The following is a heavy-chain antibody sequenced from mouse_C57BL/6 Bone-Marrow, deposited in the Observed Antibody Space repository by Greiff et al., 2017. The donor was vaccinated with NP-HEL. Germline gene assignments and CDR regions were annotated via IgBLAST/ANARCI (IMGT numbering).Heavy chain of an antibody. J-gene: IGHJ2*01. CDR1: GYTFTSYG. D-gene: IGHD2-4*01. V-gene: IGHV1-81*01. CDR2: IYPRSGNT. CDR3: AIYYDYDRGNYFDY. Sequence: QVQLQQSGAELARPGASVKLSCKASGYTFTSYGISWVKQRTGQGLEWIGEIYPRSGNTYYNEKFKGKATLTADKSSSTAYMELRSLTSEDSAVYFCAIYYDYDRGNYFDYWGQGTTLTVSS.